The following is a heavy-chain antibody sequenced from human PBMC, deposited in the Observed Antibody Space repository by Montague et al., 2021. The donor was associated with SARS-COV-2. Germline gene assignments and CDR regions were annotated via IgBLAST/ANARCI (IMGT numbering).Heavy chain of an antibody. V-gene: IGHV6-1*01. CDR1: GDSVSSNSGA. D-gene: IGHD6-19*01. CDR3: ARSKLLRSGYSSGWYGPGWFDP. J-gene: IGHJ5*02. CDR2: TYYRSKWYV. Sequence: CAISGDSVSSNSGAWNWIRLSPSRGLEWLGRTYYRSKWYVDYAGSVRSRITINPDTSKNQFSLQMSSVTPDDTAVYYCARSKLLRSGYSSGWYGPGWFDPGDQGTPVTVSS.